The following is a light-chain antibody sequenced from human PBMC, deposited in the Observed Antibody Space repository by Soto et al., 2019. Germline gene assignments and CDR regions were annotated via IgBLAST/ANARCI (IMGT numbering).Light chain of an antibody. CDR2: EGS. V-gene: IGLV2-23*03. CDR1: SSDVGSYNL. Sequence: QSVLTQPASVSGSPGQSITISCTGTSSDVGSYNLVSWYQQHPGKAPKLMIYEGSKRPSGVSNRFSGSKSDNTASLTISGLQAEDEADYYCCSYAGSNAIHVVFGGGTKLTVL. CDR3: CSYAGSNAIHVV. J-gene: IGLJ2*01.